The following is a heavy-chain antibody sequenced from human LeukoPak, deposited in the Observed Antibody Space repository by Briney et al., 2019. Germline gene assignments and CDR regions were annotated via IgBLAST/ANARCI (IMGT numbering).Heavy chain of an antibody. CDR1: GVPISSYY. D-gene: IGHD3-22*01. V-gene: IGHV4-39*01. Sequence: PSETLSLTCSVSGVPISSYYWGWIRQPPGKGLEWIGSIYYSGSTYYNPSLKSRVTISVDTSKNQFSLKLSSVTAADTAVYYCARGYSSGYYWFDPWGQGTLVTVSS. CDR3: ARGYSSGYYWFDP. J-gene: IGHJ5*02. CDR2: IYYSGST.